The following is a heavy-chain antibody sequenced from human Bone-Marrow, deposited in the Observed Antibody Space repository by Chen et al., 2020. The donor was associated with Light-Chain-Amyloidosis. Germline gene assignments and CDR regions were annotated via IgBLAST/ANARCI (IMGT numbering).Heavy chain of an antibody. Sequence: EVQLEQSGPEVKKPGESLKISCKGSGYTFPNYWICWVRQMPGKGLEWMGVIYPDDSDARYRPSFEGQVTISADKSITTAYLQWRSLKASDTAMYDCARRRVGYNFDYWCQGTLVTVSS. J-gene: IGHJ4*02. D-gene: IGHD5-12*01. CDR1: GYTFPNYW. CDR2: IYPDDSDA. CDR3: ARRRVGYNFDY. V-gene: IGHV5-51*01.